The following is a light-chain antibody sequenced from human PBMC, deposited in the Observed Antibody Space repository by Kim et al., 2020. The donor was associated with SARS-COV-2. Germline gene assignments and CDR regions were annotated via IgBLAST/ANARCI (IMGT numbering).Light chain of an antibody. Sequence: GKTARITYGGNNIGSKSVHWYQQKPGQAPVLVIYYDSDRPSGIPERFTGSNSGNTATLTIRRVEAGDEADYYCQVWDSSSDHPGVFGTGTKVTVL. CDR3: QVWDSSSDHPGV. CDR1: NIGSKS. J-gene: IGLJ1*01. CDR2: YDS. V-gene: IGLV3-21*04.